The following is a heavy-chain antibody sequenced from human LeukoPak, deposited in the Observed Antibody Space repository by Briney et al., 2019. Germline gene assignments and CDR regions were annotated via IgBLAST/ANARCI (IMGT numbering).Heavy chain of an antibody. CDR3: ASPVVVEDGMDV. J-gene: IGHJ6*02. CDR1: GGSFSGYY. V-gene: IGHV4-34*01. Sequence: SETLSLTCAVYGGSFSGYYWSWIRQPPGKGLEWIGEINHSGSTNYNPSLKSRVTISVDTSKNQFSLKLSSVTAADTAVYYCASPVVVEDGMDVWGQGTTVTVSS. D-gene: IGHD2-15*01. CDR2: INHSGST.